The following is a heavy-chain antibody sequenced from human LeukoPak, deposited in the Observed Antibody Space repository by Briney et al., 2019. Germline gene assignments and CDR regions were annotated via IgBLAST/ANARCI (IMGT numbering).Heavy chain of an antibody. J-gene: IGHJ5*01. CDR2: INPSGGST. CDR1: GYTFSNYY. D-gene: IGHD4-17*01. Sequence: VASVKVSCKASGYTFSNYYIHWVRQAPGQGLEWMGLINPSGGSTNYAQRFQGRVTMTRDTSTSTVYMELSGLRTEDTAVYYCARSRRLHQGDWFDSWGQGTLVTVSS. CDR3: ARSRRLHQGDWFDS. V-gene: IGHV1-46*03.